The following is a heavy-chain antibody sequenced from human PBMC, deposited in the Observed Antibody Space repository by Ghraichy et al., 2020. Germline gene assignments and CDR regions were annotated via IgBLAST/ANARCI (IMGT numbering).Heavy chain of an antibody. D-gene: IGHD2-21*02. CDR2: IYYSGST. J-gene: IGHJ4*02. CDR3: ARGPQDDYYFDY. Sequence: SETLSLTCTVSGGSISSGGYYWSWIRQHPGKGLEWIGYIYYSGSTYYNPSLKSRVTISVDTSKNQFSLKLSSVTAADTAVYYCARGPQDDYYFDYWGQGTLVTVSS. CDR1: GGSISSGGYY. V-gene: IGHV4-31*03.